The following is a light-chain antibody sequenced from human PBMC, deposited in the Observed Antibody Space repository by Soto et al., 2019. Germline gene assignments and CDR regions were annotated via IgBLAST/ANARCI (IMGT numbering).Light chain of an antibody. CDR1: SSNIGAGYD. Sequence: QSALTQPPSVSGAPGQRVTISCTGSSSNIGAGYDVHWYQQLPGTAPKLLIYGNSNRPSGVPDRFSGSKSGTSASLAITGLQAEDEADYYYQSYDSSLSGSKVFGTGTKLTVL. CDR2: GNS. V-gene: IGLV1-40*01. J-gene: IGLJ1*01. CDR3: QSYDSSLSGSKV.